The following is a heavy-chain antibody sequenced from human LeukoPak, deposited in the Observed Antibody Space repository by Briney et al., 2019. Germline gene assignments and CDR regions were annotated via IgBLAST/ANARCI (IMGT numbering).Heavy chain of an antibody. J-gene: IGHJ5*02. V-gene: IGHV4-61*01. CDR1: VYSISSGYY. CDR2: IYYSGST. D-gene: IGHD3-16*01. Sequence: PGTLSLTCTVSVYSISSGYYWSWIRQRPGKGLDWIGQIYYSGSTNYNPSLKSRVTISVDTSKNQFSLKLNSVTAGDTAVYYCARFSGGASENWFDPWGQGTLVTVSS. CDR3: ARFSGGASENWFDP.